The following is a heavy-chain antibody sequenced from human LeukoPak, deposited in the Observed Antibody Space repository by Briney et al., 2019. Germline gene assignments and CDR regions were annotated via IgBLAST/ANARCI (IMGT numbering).Heavy chain of an antibody. CDR3: ARDGDGYNPTDAFDI. J-gene: IGHJ3*02. Sequence: PGGSLRLSCAASGFTFSRYGMTWVRQAPGKGLEWVSYISSSGSTIYYADSVKGRFTISRDNAKNSLYLQMNSLRAEDTAVYYCARDGDGYNPTDAFDIWGQGTMVTVSS. V-gene: IGHV3-48*04. CDR1: GFTFSRYG. CDR2: ISSSGSTI. D-gene: IGHD5-24*01.